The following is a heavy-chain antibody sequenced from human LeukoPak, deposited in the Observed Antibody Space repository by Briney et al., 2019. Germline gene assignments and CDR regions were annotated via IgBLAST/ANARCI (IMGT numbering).Heavy chain of an antibody. J-gene: IGHJ6*03. Sequence: SETLSLTCTVSGGSISSYYWNWIRQPPGKGLEWIGYIYYSGSTNYNPSLKSRVTISLDTSKNQFSLKLSSVTAADTAVYYCARDGAHKNHYYSYYYMDVWGKGTTVTVSS. CDR1: GGSISSYY. CDR2: IYYSGST. D-gene: IGHD3-16*01. CDR3: ARDGAHKNHYYSYYYMDV. V-gene: IGHV4-59*01.